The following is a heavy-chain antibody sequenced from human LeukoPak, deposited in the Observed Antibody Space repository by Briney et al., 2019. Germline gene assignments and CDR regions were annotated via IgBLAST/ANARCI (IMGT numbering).Heavy chain of an antibody. CDR3: ASIVVVPAAIGPPDAFDI. D-gene: IGHD2-2*01. CDR2: IYPGDSDT. CDR1: GYSFTSYW. J-gene: IGHJ3*02. Sequence: GESLKISCKGSGYSFTSYWIGWVRQMPGKGLEWMGIIYPGDSDTRYSPSLQGQVTISADKSISTAYLQWSSLKASDTAMYYCASIVVVPAAIGPPDAFDIWGQGTMVTVSS. V-gene: IGHV5-51*01.